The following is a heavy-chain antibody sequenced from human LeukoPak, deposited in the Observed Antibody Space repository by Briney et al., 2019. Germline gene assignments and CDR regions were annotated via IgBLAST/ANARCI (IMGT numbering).Heavy chain of an antibody. V-gene: IGHV4-61*01. CDR3: ARSLGHHDY. J-gene: IGHJ4*02. D-gene: IGHD7-27*01. Sequence: SETLSLTCTVSGGSVSSSHYWGWIPQPPGKGLEWIGYIYYSGSTYYNPSLKSRVTISVDTSKNQFSLKLNSVTAADTAVYYCARSLGHHDYWGQGTLVTVSS. CDR1: GGSVSSSHY. CDR2: IYYSGST.